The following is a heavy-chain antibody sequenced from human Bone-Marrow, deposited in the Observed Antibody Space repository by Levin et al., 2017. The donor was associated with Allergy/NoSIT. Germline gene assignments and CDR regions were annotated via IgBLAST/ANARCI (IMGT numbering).Heavy chain of an antibody. Sequence: SQTLSLTCTVSGGSVSSGSYYWSWIRQPPGKGLEWIGYIYYSGSTINNPSLKSRVTISEDTSKNQLALTLSSVTAADTAVYYCAGYTDHPYGMDVWGQGTTVTVSS. J-gene: IGHJ6*02. D-gene: IGHD2-2*02. V-gene: IGHV4-61*01. CDR3: AGYTDHPYGMDV. CDR1: GGSVSSGSYY. CDR2: IYYSGST.